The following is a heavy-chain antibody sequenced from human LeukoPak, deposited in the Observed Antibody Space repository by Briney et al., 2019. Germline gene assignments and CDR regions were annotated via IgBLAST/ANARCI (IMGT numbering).Heavy chain of an antibody. J-gene: IGHJ4*02. V-gene: IGHV3-23*01. CDR3: ANSPDGAFDY. CDR2: ISGSGGST. CDR1: GFTFSSYA. Sequence: GGSLRLSCAASGFTFSSYAMSWVRQAPGKGLKWVSVISGSGGSTYYADSVKGRFTISRDNSKNTLYLHMNSLRAEDTAVYYCANSPDGAFDYWGQGTLVTVSS.